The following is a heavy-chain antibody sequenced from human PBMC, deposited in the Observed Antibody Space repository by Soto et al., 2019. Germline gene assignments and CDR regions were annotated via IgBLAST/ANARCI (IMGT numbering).Heavy chain of an antibody. CDR2: ISYDGSNK. CDR3: AKDMSNSGSYFPVHYYYGMDV. CDR1: GFTFSSYG. D-gene: IGHD1-26*01. Sequence: PGGSLRLSCAASGFTFSSYGMHWVRQAPGKGLEWVAVISYDGSNKYYADSVKGRFTISRDNSKNTLYLQMNSLRAEDTAVYYCAKDMSNSGSYFPVHYYYGMDVWGQGTTVTVSS. V-gene: IGHV3-30*18. J-gene: IGHJ6*02.